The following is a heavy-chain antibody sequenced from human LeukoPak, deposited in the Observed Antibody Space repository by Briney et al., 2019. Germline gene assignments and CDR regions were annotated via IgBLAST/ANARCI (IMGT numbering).Heavy chain of an antibody. CDR2: INPNDAST. V-gene: IGHV1-46*01. D-gene: IGHD7-27*01. Sequence: ASVKVSCKASGYTFTSYYIHWVRQAPGQGLEWMGLINPNDASTVYAQEFKGRVTMTSDTSTNTVYMDLSSLRYEDTAVYYCARGLWGNSFDYWGQGTLVTVSS. CDR3: ARGLWGNSFDY. J-gene: IGHJ4*02. CDR1: GYTFTSYY.